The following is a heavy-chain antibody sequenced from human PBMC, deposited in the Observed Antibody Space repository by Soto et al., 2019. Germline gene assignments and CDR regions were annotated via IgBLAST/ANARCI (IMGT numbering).Heavy chain of an antibody. CDR2: IYYSGST. V-gene: IGHV4-59*01. J-gene: IGHJ1*01. D-gene: IGHD3-10*01. CDR3: ARGSRDLVQH. CDR1: GGSISRYY. Sequence: SETLSLTCTVSGGSISRYYWSLIRQPPGKGLEWIGYIYYSGSTNYNPSLKSRVTISVDTSKNQFSLKLSSVTAADTAVYYCARGSRDLVQHWGQGTLVTVSS.